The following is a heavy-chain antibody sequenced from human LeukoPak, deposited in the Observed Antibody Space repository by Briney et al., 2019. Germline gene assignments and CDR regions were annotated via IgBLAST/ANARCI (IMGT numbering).Heavy chain of an antibody. CDR3: ARGPGAAFDY. Sequence: WGSLRLSCAASGFTFSSYSMNWVSQAPGKGTGLVSSISSSSSYIYYADSVKGRFTISRYNAKNSLYLQMNSLRAEDTAVYYCARGPGAAFDYWGQGTLVTVSS. CDR2: ISSSSSYI. CDR1: GFTFSSYS. V-gene: IGHV3-21*06. J-gene: IGHJ4*02. D-gene: IGHD6-25*01.